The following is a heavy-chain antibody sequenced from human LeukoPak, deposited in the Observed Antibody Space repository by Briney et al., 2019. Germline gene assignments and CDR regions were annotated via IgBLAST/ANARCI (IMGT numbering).Heavy chain of an antibody. CDR1: GGSISSGSYY. CDR3: ARVSAKVVIDY. D-gene: IGHD3-22*01. V-gene: IGHV4-61*02. CDR2: IYTSGST. J-gene: IGHJ4*02. Sequence: SETLSLTCTVSGGSISSGSYYWSWIRQPAGKGLEWIGRIYTSGSTNYNPSLKSRVTISVDTSKNQFSLKLSSVTAADTAVYYCARVSAKVVIDYWGQGTLVTVS.